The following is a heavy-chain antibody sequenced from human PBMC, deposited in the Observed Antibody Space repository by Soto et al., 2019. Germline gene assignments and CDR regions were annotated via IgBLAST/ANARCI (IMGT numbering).Heavy chain of an antibody. Sequence: EVQLVESGGGLVQPGNSLQLSCAASGFIFSDSVIHWVRQAPGKGLEWVGRIRRKVNSYATAYTASVNGRFAISSDDSRDTAYLQMNSLQVEDTALYYCTRGGSNTWRFDPWGQGTLVIVSS. CDR1: GFIFSDSV. D-gene: IGHD7-27*01. J-gene: IGHJ5*02. V-gene: IGHV3-73*01. CDR2: IRRKVNSYAT. CDR3: TRGGSNTWRFDP.